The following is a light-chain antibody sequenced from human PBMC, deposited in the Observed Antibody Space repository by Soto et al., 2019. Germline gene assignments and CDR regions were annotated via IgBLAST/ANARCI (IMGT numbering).Light chain of an antibody. CDR1: SSNIGAGYD. CDR3: QSYDSSLRAWV. CDR2: GNT. V-gene: IGLV1-40*01. J-gene: IGLJ3*02. Sequence: QSVLTQPPSVSGAPGQRVTISCTGGSSNIGAGYDVHWYHQFPGTAPKLLVYGNTNRPSGISDHFSASKSASTASLAITGLQAEDEDDYYCQSYDSSLRAWVFGGGTKLTVL.